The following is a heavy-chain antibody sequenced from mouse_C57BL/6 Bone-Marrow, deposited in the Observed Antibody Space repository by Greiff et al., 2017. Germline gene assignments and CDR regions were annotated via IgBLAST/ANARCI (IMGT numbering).Heavy chain of an antibody. CDR3: ARENSYGFDY. CDR2: ISDGGSYT. D-gene: IGHD5-2*01. J-gene: IGHJ2*01. Sequence: EVQLVESGGGLVKPGGSLKLSCAASGFTFSSYAMSWVRQTPEKRLEWVATISDGGSYTYYPDNVKGRFTISRDNAKNNLYLQMSHLKSAYTSMCYCARENSYGFDYWGQGTTLTVSS. CDR1: GFTFSSYA. V-gene: IGHV5-4*01.